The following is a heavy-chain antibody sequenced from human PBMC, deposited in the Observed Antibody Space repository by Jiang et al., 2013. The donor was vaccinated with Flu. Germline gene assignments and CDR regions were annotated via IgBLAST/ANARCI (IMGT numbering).Heavy chain of an antibody. J-gene: IGHJ4*02. V-gene: IGHV4-61*02. CDR2: IYSGETT. Sequence: GLVKPSQTLSLTCTVSGGSISSGPYYWSWIRQPAGKGLEWIGRIYSGETTNYNPSLKSRVTMSVDTSKNQFSLQLSSVTAADTAVYYCVRIRGRHPTLPDCWGQGIPVTVSS. CDR3: VRIRGRHPTLPDC. CDR1: GGSISSGPYY.